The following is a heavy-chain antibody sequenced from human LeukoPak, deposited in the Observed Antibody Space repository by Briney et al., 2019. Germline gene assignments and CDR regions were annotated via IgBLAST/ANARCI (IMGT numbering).Heavy chain of an antibody. CDR2: ISYDGSNK. D-gene: IGHD2-15*01. V-gene: IGHV3-30*18. CDR3: ANFGDCSGGNCYPDGDRWFDP. J-gene: IGHJ5*02. Sequence: GGSLRLSCAASGFTFSSYGMHWVRQAPGKGLEWVAVISYDGSNKYYADSVKGRFTISRDNSKNTLYLQMNSLRAEDTAVYYCANFGDCSGGNCYPDGDRWFDPWGQGTLVTVSS. CDR1: GFTFSSYG.